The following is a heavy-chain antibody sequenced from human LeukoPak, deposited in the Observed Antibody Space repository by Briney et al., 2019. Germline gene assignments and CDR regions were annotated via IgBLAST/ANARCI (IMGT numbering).Heavy chain of an antibody. D-gene: IGHD6-19*01. CDR2: IYYSGST. V-gene: IGHV4-31*03. CDR3: ARGPIAVAGITDY. J-gene: IGHJ4*02. CDR1: GGSISSGGYY. Sequence: ASETLSLTCTVSGGSISSGGYYWSWIRQHPGKGPEWIGYIYYSGSTYYNPSLKSRVTISVDTSKNQFSLKLSSVTAADTAVYYCARGPIAVAGITDYWGQGTLVTVSS.